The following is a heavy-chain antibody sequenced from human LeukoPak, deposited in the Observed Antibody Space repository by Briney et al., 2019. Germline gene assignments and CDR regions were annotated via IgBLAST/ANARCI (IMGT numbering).Heavy chain of an antibody. Sequence: ASVKVSCKASGYTFTGYYMHWVRQAPGQGLEWMGWINPNGGGTNYAQKFQGRVTMTRDTSISTAYMELSRLRSDDTAVYYCARAGKYCSGGSCYRFDYWGQGTLVTVSS. D-gene: IGHD2-15*01. J-gene: IGHJ4*02. CDR3: ARAGKYCSGGSCYRFDY. CDR2: INPNGGGT. CDR1: GYTFTGYY. V-gene: IGHV1-2*02.